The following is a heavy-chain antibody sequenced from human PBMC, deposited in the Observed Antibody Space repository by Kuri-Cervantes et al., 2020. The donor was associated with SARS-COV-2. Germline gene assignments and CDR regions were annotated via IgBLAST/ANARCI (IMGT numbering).Heavy chain of an antibody. CDR2: INHSGST. J-gene: IGHJ6*03. D-gene: IGHD4-17*01. Sequence: SETLSLTCAASGFTFSSYSMDWVRQPPGKGLEWIGEINHSGSTSYNPSLKSRVTISVDTSKNQFSLKLSSVTAADTAVYYCARENGDYPYYYYYKDVWGKGTTVTVSS. V-gene: IGHV4-34*01. CDR1: GFTFSSYS. CDR3: ARENGDYPYYYYYKDV.